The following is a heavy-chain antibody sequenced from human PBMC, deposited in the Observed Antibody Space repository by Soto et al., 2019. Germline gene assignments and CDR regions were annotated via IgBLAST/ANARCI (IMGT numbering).Heavy chain of an antibody. CDR1: GGSFSGYY. CDR2: INHSGST. J-gene: IGHJ5*02. V-gene: IGHV4-34*01. CDR3: ARQIDRGSGGWDGPYWFDP. Sequence: SETLSLTCAVYGGSFSGYYWSWIRQPPGKGLEWIGEINHSGSTNYNPSLKSRVTISVDTSKNQFSLKLSSVTAADTAVYYCARQIDRGSGGWDGPYWFDPWGQGTLVTVSS. D-gene: IGHD6-19*01.